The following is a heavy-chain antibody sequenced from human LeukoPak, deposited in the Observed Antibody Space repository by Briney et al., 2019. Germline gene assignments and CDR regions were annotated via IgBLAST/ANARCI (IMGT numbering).Heavy chain of an antibody. CDR2: ISGGST. D-gene: IGHD6-13*01. CDR1: EFTVSSTE. Sequence: RAGGSLRLSCAASEFTVSSTEMSWVCQAPGKGLEWVSSISGGSTYYADSVKGRFTISRDNSKNTLFLQMNSLRAEDTAVYYCAKDNRPYNSSWYYVYWGQGILVTVSS. J-gene: IGHJ4*02. CDR3: AKDNRPYNSSWYYVY. V-gene: IGHV3-38-3*01.